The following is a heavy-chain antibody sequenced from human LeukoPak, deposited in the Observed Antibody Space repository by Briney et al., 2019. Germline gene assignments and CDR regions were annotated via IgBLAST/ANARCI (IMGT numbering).Heavy chain of an antibody. CDR1: GYTFTSYD. J-gene: IGHJ4*02. Sequence: ASVKVSCKASGYTFTSYDINWVRQATGQGLEWMGWMNPNSGNTGYAQKFQGRVTMTRNTSISTAYMELSSLRSEDTAVCYCARASYSSSTLDYWGQGTLVTVSS. D-gene: IGHD6-13*01. CDR2: MNPNSGNT. CDR3: ARASYSSSTLDY. V-gene: IGHV1-8*01.